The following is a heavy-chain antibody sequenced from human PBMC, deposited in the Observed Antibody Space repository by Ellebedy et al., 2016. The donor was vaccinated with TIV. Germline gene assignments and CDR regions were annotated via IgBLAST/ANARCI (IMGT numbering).Heavy chain of an antibody. CDR3: ARSYSGSSFFDY. J-gene: IGHJ4*02. D-gene: IGHD6-6*01. V-gene: IGHV4-38-2*02. CDR2: IYHSGST. Sequence: SETLSLTCTVSGYSISSGYYWGWIRQPPGKGLEWIGSIYHSGSTNYNPSLKSRVTMSVDKSENQFSLKLSSVTAADTAVYYCARSYSGSSFFDYWGQGTLVTVSS. CDR1: GYSISSGYY.